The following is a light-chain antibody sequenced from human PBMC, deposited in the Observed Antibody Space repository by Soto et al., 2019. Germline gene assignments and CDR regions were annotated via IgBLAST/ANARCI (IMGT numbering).Light chain of an antibody. CDR3: AAWDDSLCALYV. CDR2: SNN. CDR1: SSNIGSNY. Sequence: QSVLTQPPSASGTPGQRVTISCSGSSSNIGSNYVYWYQQLPGTAPKLLIYSNNQRPSGVPDRFSGSKSGTSASLAISGLRSEDEADYYCAAWDDSLCALYVLGTGTKLTVL. J-gene: IGLJ1*01. V-gene: IGLV1-47*02.